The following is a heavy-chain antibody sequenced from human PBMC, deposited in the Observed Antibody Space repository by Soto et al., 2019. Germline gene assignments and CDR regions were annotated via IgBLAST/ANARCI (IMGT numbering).Heavy chain of an antibody. D-gene: IGHD3-22*01. Sequence: GGSLRLSCAASGFTFSSYGMHWVRQAPGKGLEWVAVISYDGSNKYYADSVKGRFTISRDNSKNTLYLQMNSLRAEDTVVYYCAKVKDSSGYYFDYWGQGTLVTVSS. CDR2: ISYDGSNK. CDR3: AKVKDSSGYYFDY. V-gene: IGHV3-30*18. J-gene: IGHJ4*02. CDR1: GFTFSSYG.